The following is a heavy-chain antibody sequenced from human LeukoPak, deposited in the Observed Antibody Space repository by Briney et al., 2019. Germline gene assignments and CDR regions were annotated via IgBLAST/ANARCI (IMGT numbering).Heavy chain of an antibody. Sequence: ASVKVSCRASGYTFTGYYMHWVRQAPGQGLEWMGRINPNSGGTNYAQKFQGRVTMTRDTSISTAYMELSRLRSDDTAVYYRARNSWELPDYWGQGTLVTVSS. V-gene: IGHV1-2*06. CDR3: ARNSWELPDY. D-gene: IGHD1-26*01. CDR2: INPNSGGT. J-gene: IGHJ4*02. CDR1: GYTFTGYY.